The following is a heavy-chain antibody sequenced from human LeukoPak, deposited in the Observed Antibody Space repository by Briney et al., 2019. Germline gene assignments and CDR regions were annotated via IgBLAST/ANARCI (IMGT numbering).Heavy chain of an antibody. CDR3: ARGAIVTTRGPWFDP. V-gene: IGHV3-11*01. CDR1: GFTFRDYY. D-gene: IGHD5-12*01. Sequence: GGSLRLSCAASGFTFRDYYLTWIRQAPGEGLEWVAYISSSDSTMHYADSVKGRSTISRDNAKNSLYLQMNSLRVEDTAVYYCARGAIVTTRGPWFDPWGQGTLVTVSS. J-gene: IGHJ5*02. CDR2: ISSSDSTM.